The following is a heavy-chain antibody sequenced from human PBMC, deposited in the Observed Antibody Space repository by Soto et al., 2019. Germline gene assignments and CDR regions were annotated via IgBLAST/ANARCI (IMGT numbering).Heavy chain of an antibody. V-gene: IGHV4-30-4*01. D-gene: IGHD3-10*01. CDR1: GGSISSGDYY. CDR2: IYYSGST. J-gene: IGHJ4*02. CDR3: ARWGFGEFFDY. Sequence: QVQLQESGPGLAKPSQTLSLTCSVSGGSISSGDYYWSWICQPPGKGLEWIGFIYYSGSTYYNPSLKSRVPLSVDTSKNQFPRKLTSVTAADTAVYYCARWGFGEFFDYWGQGTLVTVSS.